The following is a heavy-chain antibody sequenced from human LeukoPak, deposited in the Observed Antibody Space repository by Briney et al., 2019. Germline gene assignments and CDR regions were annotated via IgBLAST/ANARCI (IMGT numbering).Heavy chain of an antibody. CDR3: VKEGF. CDR2: MYYIGST. Sequence: PSETLSLTCTVSGGSVSSSTYYWGWIRQPPGKGLEWIASMYYIGSTYYNPSLKSRVTISQDTSKNQFSLKLDSVTAADTAVYYCVKEGFWGRGTLVTVSS. V-gene: IGHV4-39*07. J-gene: IGHJ4*02. CDR1: GGSVSSSTYY.